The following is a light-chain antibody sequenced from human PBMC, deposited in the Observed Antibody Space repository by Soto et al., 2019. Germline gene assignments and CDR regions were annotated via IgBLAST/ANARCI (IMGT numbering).Light chain of an antibody. CDR2: DVS. CDR3: SSYAGSDNRYV. J-gene: IGLJ1*01. CDR1: SSDVGGYNY. Sequence: QPALTHPPSASGSPGQSVTISCTGTSSDVGGYNYVSWYQQHPGKAPKLIIYDVSQRPSGVPHRFSGSKSGNTASLTVSGLQVDDEADYYCSSYAGSDNRYVFGSGTKVTVL. V-gene: IGLV2-8*01.